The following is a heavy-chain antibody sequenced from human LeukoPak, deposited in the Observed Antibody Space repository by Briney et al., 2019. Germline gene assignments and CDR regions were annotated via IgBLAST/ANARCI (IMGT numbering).Heavy chain of an antibody. CDR1: GFTFSSYS. CDR3: ARDTPGIAAAGIAPFDY. V-gene: IGHV3-48*01. CDR2: ISSSSSTI. Sequence: PGGSLRLSCAASGFTFSSYSMNWVRQAPGKGLEWVSYISSSSSTIYYADSVKGRFTISRDNAKNSLYLQMNSLRAEDTAVYYCARDTPGIAAAGIAPFDYWGQGTLVTVSS. J-gene: IGHJ4*02. D-gene: IGHD6-13*01.